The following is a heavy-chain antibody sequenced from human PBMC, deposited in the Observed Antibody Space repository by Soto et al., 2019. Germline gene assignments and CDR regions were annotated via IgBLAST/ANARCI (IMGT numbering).Heavy chain of an antibody. CDR1: GFTFSSYA. Sequence: EVQVLESGGGLVQPGGSLTLSCAASGFTFSSYAMTWVRQAPGKGLEWVSGISGSGGSTSYADSVNGRFTISRDNSKNTLYLQMNSLRDDDTAVYYCAKDRDSKKLLPFDYWGQGTLVTVSS. V-gene: IGHV3-23*01. D-gene: IGHD2-21*02. J-gene: IGHJ4*02. CDR3: AKDRDSKKLLPFDY. CDR2: ISGSGGST.